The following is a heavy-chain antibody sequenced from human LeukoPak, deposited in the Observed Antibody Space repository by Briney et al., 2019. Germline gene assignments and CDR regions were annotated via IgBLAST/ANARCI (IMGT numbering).Heavy chain of an antibody. Sequence: PSETLSLTCTVSGGSISSSSYYWGWIRQPPGKGLEWIGSIYYSGSTYYNPSLKSRVTISVDTSKNQFSLKLSSVTAADTAVYYCARRVTRLLRVVDWYFDLWGRGTLVTVSS. D-gene: IGHD2-8*02. V-gene: IGHV4-39*01. CDR2: IYYSGST. J-gene: IGHJ2*01. CDR1: GGSISSSSYY. CDR3: ARRVTRLLRVVDWYFDL.